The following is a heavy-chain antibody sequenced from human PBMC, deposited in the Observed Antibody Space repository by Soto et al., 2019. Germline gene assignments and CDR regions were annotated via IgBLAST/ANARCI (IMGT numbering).Heavy chain of an antibody. D-gene: IGHD3-10*01. CDR1: GGSFSGYY. Sequence: QVQLQQWGAGLLKPSETLSLTCAVYGGSFSGYYWSWIRQPPGKGLEWIGEINHSGSTNYNPSLKSRVTISVDTSKNQFSLKLSSVTAADTAVYYSARGAITMVRGVIIFDYWGQGTLVTVSS. CDR2: INHSGST. V-gene: IGHV4-34*01. CDR3: ARGAITMVRGVIIFDY. J-gene: IGHJ4*02.